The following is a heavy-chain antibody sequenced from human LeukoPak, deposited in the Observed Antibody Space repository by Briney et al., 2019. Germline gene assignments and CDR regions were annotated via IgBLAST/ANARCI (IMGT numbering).Heavy chain of an antibody. CDR2: ISDHNGTP. V-gene: IGHV1-18*01. Sequence: ASVKVSCKTSGYMFSNYGISWARQAPGQGLEWMGWISDHNGTPNYAQKFEGRVTMTTDISTSTAYMELTSLTSDDAAVYYCARDAVLGAPYTDHWGQGTLVTVSS. J-gene: IGHJ5*02. D-gene: IGHD3-3*02. CDR3: ARDAVLGAPYTDH. CDR1: GYMFSNYG.